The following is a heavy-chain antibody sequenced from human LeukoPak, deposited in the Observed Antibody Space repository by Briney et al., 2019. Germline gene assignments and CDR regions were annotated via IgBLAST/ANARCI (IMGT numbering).Heavy chain of an antibody. J-gene: IGHJ6*04. V-gene: IGHV3-48*03. Sequence: GGSLRLSCAASGFTFSSYEMNWVRLAPGKGLEWVSYISSSGSTIYYADSVKGRFTISRDNAKNSLYLQMNSLSAEDTAVYYCAELGITMIGGVWGKGTTVTVSS. CDR1: GFTFSSYE. D-gene: IGHD3-10*02. CDR2: ISSSGSTI. CDR3: AELGITMIGGV.